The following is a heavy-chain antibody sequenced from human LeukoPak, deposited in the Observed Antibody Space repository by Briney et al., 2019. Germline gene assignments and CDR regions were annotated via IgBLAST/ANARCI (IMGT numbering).Heavy chain of an antibody. CDR1: GFTFSNYD. CDR2: ISHDGSNK. V-gene: IGHV3-30-3*01. J-gene: IGHJ4*02. CDR3: ARRYFYDSSGYHLDY. Sequence: GRSLRLSCAAPGFTFSNYDLHWVRQAPGKGLEWVALISHDGSNKNYADSVKGRFTISRDNSKNTLYLQMNSLRAEDTAVYYCARRYFYDSSGYHLDYWGQGTLVTVSS. D-gene: IGHD3-22*01.